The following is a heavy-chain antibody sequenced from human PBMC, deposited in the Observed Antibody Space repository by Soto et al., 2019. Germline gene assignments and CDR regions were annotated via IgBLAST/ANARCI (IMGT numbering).Heavy chain of an antibody. CDR3: ARGPVKNLYSSGQKKAGYFDY. CDR1: GWSFSGYY. V-gene: IGHV4-34*01. D-gene: IGHD6-19*01. CDR2: INHSGST. Sequence: PSETLSLTCAVYGWSFSGYYWSWIRQPPGKGLEWIGEINHSGSTSYNPSLKSRVTISVDTSKNQFSLKLSSVTAADTAVYYCARGPVKNLYSSGQKKAGYFDYWGQGTLVTVSS. J-gene: IGHJ4*02.